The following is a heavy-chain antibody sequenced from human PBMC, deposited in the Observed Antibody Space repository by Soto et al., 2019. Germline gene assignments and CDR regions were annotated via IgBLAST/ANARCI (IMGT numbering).Heavy chain of an antibody. CDR2: INPSGGST. J-gene: IGHJ6*03. Sequence: ASVKVSCKASGYTFTSYYMHWVRQAPGQGLEWMGIINPSGGSTSYAQKFQGRVTMTRDTSTSTVYMELSSLRSEDTAVYYCARNYGSGAIEYYYYYYMDVWGKGTTVTVSS. CDR1: GYTFTSYY. CDR3: ARNYGSGAIEYYYYYYMDV. V-gene: IGHV1-46*03. D-gene: IGHD3-10*01.